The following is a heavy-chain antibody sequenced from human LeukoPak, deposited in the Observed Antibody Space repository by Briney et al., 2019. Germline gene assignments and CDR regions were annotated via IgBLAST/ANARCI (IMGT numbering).Heavy chain of an antibody. V-gene: IGHV3-23*01. CDR1: GFTFSSYA. CDR2: ISGSGGST. J-gene: IGHJ4*02. CDR3: ARVGTSFDFWSGYQDDY. Sequence: PGGSLRLSCAASGFTFSSYAMSWVRQAPGKGLEWVSAISGSGGSTYYADSVKGRFTISRDNSKNTLYLQMNSLRSEDTAMYYCARVGTSFDFWSGYQDDYWGQGTLVTVSS. D-gene: IGHD3-3*01.